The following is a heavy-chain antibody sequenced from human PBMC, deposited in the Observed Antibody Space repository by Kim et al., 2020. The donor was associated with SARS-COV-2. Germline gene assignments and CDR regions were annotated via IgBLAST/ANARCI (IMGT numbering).Heavy chain of an antibody. CDR1: GFTFSSYG. J-gene: IGHJ6*02. Sequence: GGSLRLSCAASGFTFSSYGMHWVRQAPGKGLEWVAVISYDGSNKYYADSVKGRFTISRDNSKNTLYRQMNSLRAEDTAVYYCAKDRESYYYYYGMDVWG. CDR3: AKDRESYYYYYGMDV. CDR2: ISYDGSNK. V-gene: IGHV3-30*18.